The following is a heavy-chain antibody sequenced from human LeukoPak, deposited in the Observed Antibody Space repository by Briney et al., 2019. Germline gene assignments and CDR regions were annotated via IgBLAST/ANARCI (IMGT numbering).Heavy chain of an antibody. V-gene: IGHV4-4*07. CDR1: GGSISSYY. D-gene: IGHD2-15*01. CDR3: ARDRYCSGGSCYVDY. J-gene: IGHJ4*02. Sequence: SETLSLTCTVSGGSISSYYWSWLRQPAGKGLEWIGRIYTSGSTNYNPSLKSRVTISVDTSKNQFSLKLSSVTAADRAVYYCARDRYCSGGSCYVDYWGQGTLVTVSS. CDR2: IYTSGST.